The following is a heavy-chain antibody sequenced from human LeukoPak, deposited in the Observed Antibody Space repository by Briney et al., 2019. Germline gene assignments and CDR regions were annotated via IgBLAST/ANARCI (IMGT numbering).Heavy chain of an antibody. D-gene: IGHD2-2*01. J-gene: IGHJ5*02. CDR1: GGTFISYA. CDR2: IIPIFGTA. CDR3: AHAPCSTSCVEGDNWFDP. Sequence: SVKVSCKASGGTFISYAISWVRQAPGQGLEWMGGIIPIFGTANYAQKFQGRVTITTDESTSTAYMELSSLRSEDTAVYYCAHAPCSTSCVEGDNWFDPWGQGTLVTVSS. V-gene: IGHV1-69*05.